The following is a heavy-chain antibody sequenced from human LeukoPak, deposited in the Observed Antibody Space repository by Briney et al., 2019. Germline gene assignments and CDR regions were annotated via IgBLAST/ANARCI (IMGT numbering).Heavy chain of an antibody. J-gene: IGHJ5*02. V-gene: IGHV1-2*04. CDR2: INPNSGGT. Sequence: ASVKVSCKASGYTFTGYYMHWVRQAPGQGLEWMGWINPNSGGTNYAQKFQGWVTMTRDTSISTAYMELSRLRSDDTAVYYCASSPGSTTGWFDPWGQGTLVTVSS. CDR1: GYTFTGYY. CDR3: ASSPGSTTGWFDP. D-gene: IGHD5/OR15-5a*01.